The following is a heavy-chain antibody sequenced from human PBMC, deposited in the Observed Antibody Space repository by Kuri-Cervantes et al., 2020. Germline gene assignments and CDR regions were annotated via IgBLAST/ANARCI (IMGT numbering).Heavy chain of an antibody. CDR2: ISYDGSNK. V-gene: IGHV3-30-3*01. J-gene: IGHJ6*02. CDR3: ARDQRYSSSWYSYYYYYGMDV. D-gene: IGHD6-13*01. CDR1: GFTFSGYA. Sequence: GGSLRLSCAASGFTFSGYAMHWVRQAPGKGLEWVAVISYDGSNKYYADSVKGRFTISRDNSKNTLYLQMNSLRAEDTAVYYCARDQRYSSSWYSYYYYYGMDVWGQGTTVTVSS.